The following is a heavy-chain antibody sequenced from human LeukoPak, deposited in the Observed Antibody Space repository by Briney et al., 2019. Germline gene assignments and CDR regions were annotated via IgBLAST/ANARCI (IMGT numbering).Heavy chain of an antibody. CDR2: VSDRGGT. J-gene: IGHJ4*02. CDR1: RGSISSYY. V-gene: IGHV4-59*01. Sequence: SETLSLTCTVSRGSISSYYWSWIWQSPGKGLEWIGYVSDRGGTNYNPSLKSRVTISVDTFKNQFSLKLRSVTAADTAVYYCARDGGYDRPGIDYWGQGTLVTVSS. CDR3: ARDGGYDRPGIDY. D-gene: IGHD5-12*01.